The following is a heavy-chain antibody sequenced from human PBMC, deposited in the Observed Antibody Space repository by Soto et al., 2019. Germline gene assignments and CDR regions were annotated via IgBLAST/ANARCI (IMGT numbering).Heavy chain of an antibody. D-gene: IGHD3-10*01. V-gene: IGHV4-39*01. J-gene: IGHJ2*01. Sequence: SETLSLTCTVSGGSISSSSYYWGWIRQPPGKGLEWIGSIYYSGSTYYNPSLKSRVTISVDTSKNQFSLKLSSVTAADTAVYYCARRGNGSGSWYFDLWGRGTLVTVSS. CDR1: GGSISSSSYY. CDR3: ARRGNGSGSWYFDL. CDR2: IYYSGST.